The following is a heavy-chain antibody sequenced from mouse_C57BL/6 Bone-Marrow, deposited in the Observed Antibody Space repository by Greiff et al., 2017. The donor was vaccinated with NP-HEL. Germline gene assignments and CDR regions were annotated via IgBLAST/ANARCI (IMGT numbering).Heavy chain of an antibody. CDR1: GFSLTSYG. Sequence: QVQLKESGPGLVQPSQSLSITCTVSGFSLTSYGVHWVRQSPGKGLEWLGVIWRGGSTDYNAAFMSRLSVTKDNSKSQVFFKMNRLQADDTAIYYCAKTPYYGSSPHAMDYWGQGTSVTVSS. CDR3: AKTPYYGSSPHAMDY. J-gene: IGHJ4*01. D-gene: IGHD1-1*01. CDR2: IWRGGST. V-gene: IGHV2-5*01.